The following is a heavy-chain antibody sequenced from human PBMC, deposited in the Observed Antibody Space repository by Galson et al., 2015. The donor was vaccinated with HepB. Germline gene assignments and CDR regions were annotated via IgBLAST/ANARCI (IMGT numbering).Heavy chain of an antibody. CDR2: IDPSDSYT. D-gene: IGHD2-2*01. J-gene: IGHJ5*02. Sequence: QSGAEVKKPGESLRISCTGSGYSFTSYWISWVRQMPGKGLEWMGRIDPSDSYTNYSPSFQGHVTISADKSISTAYLQWSSLKASDTAMYYCARHVEGYCSSTSCRGGWFDPWGQGTLVTVSS. V-gene: IGHV5-10-1*01. CDR3: ARHVEGYCSSTSCRGGWFDP. CDR1: GYSFTSYW.